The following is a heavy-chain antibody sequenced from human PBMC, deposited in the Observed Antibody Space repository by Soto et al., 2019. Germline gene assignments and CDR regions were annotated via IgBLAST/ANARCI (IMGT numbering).Heavy chain of an antibody. CDR3: AREYCTNGVCYWDYYYGMDV. J-gene: IGHJ6*02. CDR1: GDSVSSNSAA. V-gene: IGHV6-1*01. Sequence: QSQTLSLTCAISGDSVSSNSAAWNWIRQSPSRGLEWLGRTYYRSKWYNDYAVSVKSRITINPDTSKNQFSLQLNSVTPEDTAVYYCAREYCTNGVCYWDYYYGMDVWGQGTTVTVSS. CDR2: TYYRSKWYN. D-gene: IGHD2-8*01.